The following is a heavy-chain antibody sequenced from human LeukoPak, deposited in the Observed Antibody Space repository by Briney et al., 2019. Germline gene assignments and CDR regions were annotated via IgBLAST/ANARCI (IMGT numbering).Heavy chain of an antibody. V-gene: IGHV1-2*02. CDR1: GYTFTGYY. Sequence: EASVKVSCKASGYTFTGYYMHWVRQAPGQGLEWMGWINPNSGGTNYAQKFQGRVTMTRDTSISTAYMELSRLRSDDTAVYYCARDYSYYGSGRHGYWGQGTLVTVSS. CDR2: INPNSGGT. D-gene: IGHD3-10*01. CDR3: ARDYSYYGSGRHGY. J-gene: IGHJ4*02.